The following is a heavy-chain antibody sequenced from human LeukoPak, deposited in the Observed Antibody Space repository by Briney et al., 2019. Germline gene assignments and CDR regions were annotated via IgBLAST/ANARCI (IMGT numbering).Heavy chain of an antibody. CDR1: RDSVSSNSAA. V-gene: IGHV6-1*01. Sequence: SQTLSLTCAISRDSVSSNSAAWNWIRQSPSRGLEWLGRTYYRSKWYNDYAVSVKSRITINPDTSKNQFSLKLSSVTAADTAVYYCARLVGVVVTATEGYYFDYWGQGTLVTVSS. J-gene: IGHJ4*02. D-gene: IGHD2-21*02. CDR3: ARLVGVVVTATEGYYFDY. CDR2: TYYRSKWYN.